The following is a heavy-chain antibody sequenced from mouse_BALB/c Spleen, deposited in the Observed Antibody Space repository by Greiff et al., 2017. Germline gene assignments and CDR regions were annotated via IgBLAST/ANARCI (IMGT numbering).Heavy chain of an antibody. Sequence: QVQLQQPGAELARPGASVKMSCKASGYTFTSYTMHWVKQRPGQGLEWIGYINPSSGYTNYNQKFKDKATLTADKSSSTAYMQLSSLTSEDSAVYYCARNRGRPYYFDYWGQGTTLTVSS. CDR1: GYTFTSYT. J-gene: IGHJ2*01. D-gene: IGHD1-2*01. CDR3: ARNRGRPYYFDY. CDR2: INPSSGYT. V-gene: IGHV1-4*01.